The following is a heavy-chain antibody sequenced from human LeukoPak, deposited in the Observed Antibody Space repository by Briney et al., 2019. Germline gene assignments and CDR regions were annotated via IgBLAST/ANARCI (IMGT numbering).Heavy chain of an antibody. CDR1: GFTFSSYA. Sequence: QPGGSLRLSCAASGFTFSSYAMSWVRQAPGKGLEWVSAISGSGGSTYYADSVKGRFTISRDNSKNTLYLQMNSPRAEDTAVYYCAKLSEPDYYDSSGYFDYWGQGTLVTVSS. CDR2: ISGSGGST. V-gene: IGHV3-23*01. J-gene: IGHJ4*02. D-gene: IGHD3-22*01. CDR3: AKLSEPDYYDSSGYFDY.